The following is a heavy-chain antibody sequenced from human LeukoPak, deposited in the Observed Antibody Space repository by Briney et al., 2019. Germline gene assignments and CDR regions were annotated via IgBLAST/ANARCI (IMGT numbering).Heavy chain of an antibody. D-gene: IGHD6-13*01. Sequence: SETLSLTCTVSGGSISSYYWSWIRQPPGKGLEWIGYIYYSGSTNYNPSLKSRVTISVDTSKNQFSLKLSSVTAADTAVYYCAGSHKYSSSWFLDYWGQGTLVTAAS. CDR3: AGSHKYSSSWFLDY. V-gene: IGHV4-59*08. J-gene: IGHJ4*02. CDR2: IYYSGST. CDR1: GGSISSYY.